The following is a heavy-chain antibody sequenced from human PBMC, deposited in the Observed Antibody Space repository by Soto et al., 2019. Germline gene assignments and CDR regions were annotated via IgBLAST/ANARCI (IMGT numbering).Heavy chain of an antibody. CDR3: AHIGVSRWFDF. CDR1: GHTFTSYA. CDR2: INAGNGNT. D-gene: IGHD6-13*01. J-gene: IGHJ4*02. Sequence: GASVKVSCKASGHTFTSYAMHWVRQAPGQRLEWMGWINAGNGNTKYSQKFQGRVTITKDTSKNQVVLTMTNMDPVDTATYSCAHIGVSRWFDFWGQGTLVTVSS. V-gene: IGHV1-3*01.